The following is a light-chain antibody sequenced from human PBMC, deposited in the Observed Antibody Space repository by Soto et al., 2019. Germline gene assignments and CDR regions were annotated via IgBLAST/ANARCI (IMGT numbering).Light chain of an antibody. CDR1: SGDVGGYNY. CDR3: SSYTGFNTVI. V-gene: IGLV2-14*03. Sequence: QSALTQPASVSGSPGQSITISCTGTSGDVGGYNYVSWYQQHPGSAPKLMIFDVSNRPSDISNRFSGSKSGNTASLTISGLQAEDEADYYCSSYTGFNTVIFGGGTKVTVL. J-gene: IGLJ2*01. CDR2: DVS.